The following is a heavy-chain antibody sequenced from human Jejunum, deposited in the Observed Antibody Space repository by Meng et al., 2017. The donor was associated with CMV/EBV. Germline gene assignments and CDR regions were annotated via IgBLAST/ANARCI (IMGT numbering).Heavy chain of an antibody. CDR2: IYPRDSET. CDR3: ARRGPGYCTTASCRYSFDY. Sequence: TAYWLGGVRQMPGKGLEWMGLIYPRDSETRYSPSFRGQVTISADKSIDTVYLQWSGLKASDTAMYYCARRGPGYCTTASCRYSFDYWGQGTLVTVSS. CDR1: TAYW. J-gene: IGHJ4*02. V-gene: IGHV5-51*01. D-gene: IGHD2-8*01.